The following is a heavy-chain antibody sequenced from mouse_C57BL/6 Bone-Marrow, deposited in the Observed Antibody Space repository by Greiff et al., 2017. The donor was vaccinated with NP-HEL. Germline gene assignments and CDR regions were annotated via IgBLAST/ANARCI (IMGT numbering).Heavy chain of an antibody. CDR2: FYPGDGDT. CDR3: ARRSSYYAMDY. CDR1: GYAFSSSW. J-gene: IGHJ4*01. Sequence: VPLQQSGPELVKPGASVKISCKASGYAFSSSWMTWVKQRPGKGLEWIGRFYPGDGDTHYNGKFKGKATLSADQSSRTAYMQLSSRTSEDSAVYVCARRSSYYAMDYWGQGTSVTVSS. V-gene: IGHV1-82*01.